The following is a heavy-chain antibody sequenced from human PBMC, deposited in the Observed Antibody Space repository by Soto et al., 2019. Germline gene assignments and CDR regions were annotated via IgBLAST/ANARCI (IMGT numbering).Heavy chain of an antibody. J-gene: IGHJ5*02. CDR3: VRGGTKTLRDWFDP. CDR1: GASISGFY. V-gene: IGHV4-4*07. CDR2: IYATGTT. D-gene: IGHD1-1*01. Sequence: SETLSLTCTVSGASISGFYWSWIRKSAGKGLEWIGRIYATGTTDYNPSLKSRVMMSVDTSKKQFSLKLRSVTAADTAVYYCVRGGTKTLRDWFDPWGQGISVTVSS.